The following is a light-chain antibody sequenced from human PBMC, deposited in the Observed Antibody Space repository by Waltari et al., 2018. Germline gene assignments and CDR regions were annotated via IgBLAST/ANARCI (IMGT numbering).Light chain of an antibody. V-gene: IGLV2-14*01. CDR1: SSDVGGYSY. J-gene: IGLJ2*01. Sequence: QSALTQPASVSGSPGQSLTISCTGTSSDVGGYSYVSWYQQHPGKAPKLMIYDVSNRPSGVSNRFSGSKSGNTASLTISGLQAEDEADYYCSSYTTSTTVVFGGGTKVTVL. CDR2: DVS. CDR3: SSYTTSTTVV.